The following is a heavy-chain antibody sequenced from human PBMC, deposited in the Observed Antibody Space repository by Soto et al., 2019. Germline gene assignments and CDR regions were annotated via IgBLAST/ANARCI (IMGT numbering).Heavy chain of an antibody. J-gene: IGHJ4*02. CDR2: IYYSGST. D-gene: IGHD3-10*01. CDR3: ARGVRTWGGSGRGDFDY. CDR1: GGSISSGGYY. V-gene: IGHV4-31*03. Sequence: QVQLQESGPGLVKPSQTLSLTCTVSGGSISSGGYYWSWIRQHTGKGLAWIGYIYYSGSTYYIPSLKSRVTIPVDTSKSQFSLKLSSVTAADTAVYDRARGVRTWGGSGRGDFDYWGQGTLVTVSS.